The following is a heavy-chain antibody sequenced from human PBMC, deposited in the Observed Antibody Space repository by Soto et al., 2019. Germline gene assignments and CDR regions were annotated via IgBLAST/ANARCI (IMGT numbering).Heavy chain of an antibody. D-gene: IGHD6-13*01. Sequence: GGSLRLSCAASGFTFSSYSMNWVRQAPGKGLEWVSSISSSSSYIYYADSLKGRFTISRDNAKNSLYLQMNSLRAEDTAVYYCARDKGIAAHTVDYWGQGTLVTVSS. V-gene: IGHV3-21*01. CDR1: GFTFSSYS. CDR2: ISSSSSYI. J-gene: IGHJ4*02. CDR3: ARDKGIAAHTVDY.